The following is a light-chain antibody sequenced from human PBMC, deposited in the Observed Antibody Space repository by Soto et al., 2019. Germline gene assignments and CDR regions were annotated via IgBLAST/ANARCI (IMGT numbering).Light chain of an antibody. Sequence: DIQMTQSPSSLSAFVGDRVTITCQASPGIRNYLNWYQQKPGKAPKLLIYGASNLETGVPSRFSGSGSGTYFTFTISSLQPEDIATYYCQQYDNVPITFGQGTRLETK. J-gene: IGKJ5*01. V-gene: IGKV1-33*01. CDR2: GAS. CDR3: QQYDNVPIT. CDR1: PGIRNY.